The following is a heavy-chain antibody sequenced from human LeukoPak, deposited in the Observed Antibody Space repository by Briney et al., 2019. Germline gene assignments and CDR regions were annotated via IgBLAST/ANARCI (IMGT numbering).Heavy chain of an antibody. D-gene: IGHD2-8*01. J-gene: IGHJ4*02. CDR3: AGRYCTDGVCYTGFDY. CDR1: GGSFSGYY. V-gene: IGHV4-34*01. CDR2: INHSGST. Sequence: SETLSLTCAVYGGSFSGYYWSWIRQPPGKGLEWIGEINHSGSTNYNPSLKSRVTISVDTSKNQFSLKLSSVTAADTAVYYCAGRYCTDGVCYTGFDYWGQGTLVTVSS.